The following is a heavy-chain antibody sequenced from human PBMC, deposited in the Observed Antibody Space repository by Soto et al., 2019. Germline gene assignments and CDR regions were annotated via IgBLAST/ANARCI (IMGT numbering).Heavy chain of an antibody. J-gene: IGHJ4*01. CDR1: GFTFSSYG. D-gene: IGHD3-10*01. Sequence: GGSLRLSCAASGFTFSSYGMTWVRQAPGRGLEWVSSISSSYVTTYYSDSVKGRFTISRDNAKNSLYLQMDSLRAEDTAVYYCSRYSGYGSGASGNHYLDFWGRGTLVTVSS. CDR2: ISSSYVTT. CDR3: SRYSGYGSGASGNHYLDF. V-gene: IGHV3-21*01.